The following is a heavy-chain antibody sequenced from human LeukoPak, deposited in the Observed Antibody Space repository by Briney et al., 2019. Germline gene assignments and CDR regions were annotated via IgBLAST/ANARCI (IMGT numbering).Heavy chain of an antibody. CDR2: ISSSSSSI. D-gene: IGHD6-13*01. Sequence: NPGGSLRLSCAASGFTFSGYNMNWVRQAPGKGLEWVSSISSSSSSIYYADSVKGRFTISRDNAKNSLFLQMNNLRAEDTALYYCARGAPYSSNWFYYFDCWGQGTLVTVSS. J-gene: IGHJ4*02. CDR1: GFTFSGYN. V-gene: IGHV3-21*01. CDR3: ARGAPYSSNWFYYFDC.